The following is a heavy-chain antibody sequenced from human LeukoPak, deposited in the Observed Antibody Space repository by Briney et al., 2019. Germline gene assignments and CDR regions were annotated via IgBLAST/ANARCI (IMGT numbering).Heavy chain of an antibody. CDR2: IIPIFGTA. CDR1: GGTFSSYA. CDR3: ARGDIVVVPAAAQGAFDI. Sequence: SVKVSCKASGGTFSSYAIRWVRQAPGQGLEWMGGIIPIFGTANYAQKFQGRVTITADESTSTAYMELSSLRSEDTAVYYCARGDIVVVPAAAQGAFDIWGQGTMVTVSS. J-gene: IGHJ3*02. D-gene: IGHD2-2*01. V-gene: IGHV1-69*13.